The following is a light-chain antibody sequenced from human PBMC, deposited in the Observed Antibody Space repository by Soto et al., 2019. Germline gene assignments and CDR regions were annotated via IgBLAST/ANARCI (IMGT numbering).Light chain of an antibody. CDR2: GNS. CDR1: SSNIGAGYD. CDR3: QSYDSSLSGWV. J-gene: IGLJ2*01. Sequence: QSVLTQPPSVSGAPGQRVTISCTGSSSNIGAGYDVHWYQQLPRTAPKLLIYGNSNRPSGVPDRFSGSKSGTSASLAITGLQAEDEADYYCQSYDSSLSGWVFGGGTTLTVL. V-gene: IGLV1-40*01.